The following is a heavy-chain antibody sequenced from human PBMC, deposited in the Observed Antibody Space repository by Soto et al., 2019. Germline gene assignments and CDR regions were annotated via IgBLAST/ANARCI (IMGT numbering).Heavy chain of an antibody. J-gene: IGHJ4*02. CDR3: ARVSLAAAGTVFDY. V-gene: IGHV1-2*04. D-gene: IGHD6-13*01. CDR2: INPNSGGT. CDR1: GYTFTGYY. Sequence: ASVKVSCKASGYTFTGYYMHWVRQAPGQGLEWMGWINPNSGGTNYAQKFQGWVTMTRDTSISTAYMELSRLRSDDTAVYYCARVSLAAAGTVFDYWGQGPLVTVSS.